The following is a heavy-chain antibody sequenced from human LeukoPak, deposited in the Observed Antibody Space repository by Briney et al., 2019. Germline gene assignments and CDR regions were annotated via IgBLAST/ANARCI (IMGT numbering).Heavy chain of an antibody. CDR3: AELGITMIGGV. CDR2: ITRSGSET. D-gene: IGHD3-10*02. V-gene: IGHV3-23*01. J-gene: IGHJ6*04. CDR1: GITFNKYD. Sequence: GGSLRLSCAASGITFNKYDMNWVRQAPGKGLEWVATITRSGSETYYADSVKGRFTISRDNSKNTLYLQMNSLRAEDTAVYYCAELGITMIGGVWGKGTTVTISS.